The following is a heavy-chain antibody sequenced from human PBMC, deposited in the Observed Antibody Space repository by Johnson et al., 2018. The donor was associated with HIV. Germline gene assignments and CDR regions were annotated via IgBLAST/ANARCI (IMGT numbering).Heavy chain of an antibody. J-gene: IGHJ3*02. Sequence: VQLVASGGGLIQPGGSLRLSCAASGFIFDDYAMHWVRQAPGKGLEWVSGISWNSGSIGYADSVKGRFTISRDNSKNTLYLQMNSLRAEDTAVYYCARDHDGQQLGFAFDIWGQWTMVTVSS. D-gene: IGHD6-13*01. V-gene: IGHV3-9*01. CDR2: ISWNSGSI. CDR3: ARDHDGQQLGFAFDI. CDR1: GFIFDDYA.